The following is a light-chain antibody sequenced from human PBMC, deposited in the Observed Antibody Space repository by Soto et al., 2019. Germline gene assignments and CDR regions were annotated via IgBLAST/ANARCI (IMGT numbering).Light chain of an antibody. CDR2: GAS. CDR1: QSVYSNY. J-gene: IGKJ2*01. V-gene: IGKV3-20*01. Sequence: ENVLTQSPGTLSLSPGERATLSCRASQSVYSNYVDWYQQKPGQAPRLLIYGASSRATGIPDRFSGSGSGTDFTLTISGLEPEDFAVYYCHQYGNAPHTFGQGTKLEIK. CDR3: HQYGNAPHT.